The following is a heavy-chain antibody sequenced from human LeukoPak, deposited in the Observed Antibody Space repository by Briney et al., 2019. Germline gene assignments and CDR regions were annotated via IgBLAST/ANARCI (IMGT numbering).Heavy chain of an antibody. J-gene: IGHJ4*02. CDR1: GFTFSSYG. Sequence: PGGSLRLSCAASGFTFSSYGMGWVRQAPGKGLEWVAVIWYDGSNKYYADSVKGRFTISRDNSKNTLELQMNSLRAEDTAVYYCARDEYQLWALDYWGQGTLVTVSS. V-gene: IGHV3-33*01. CDR3: ARDEYQLWALDY. D-gene: IGHD2-2*01. CDR2: IWYDGSNK.